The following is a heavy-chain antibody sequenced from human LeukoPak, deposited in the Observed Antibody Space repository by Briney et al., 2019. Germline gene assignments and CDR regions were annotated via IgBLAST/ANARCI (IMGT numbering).Heavy chain of an antibody. V-gene: IGHV4-59*01. CDR3: ARRRGGQFDWLLYVGEAFDI. CDR1: GGSISTYY. D-gene: IGHD3-9*01. Sequence: SETLSLTCTVSGGSISTYYWSWIRQPPGKGLEWMGYIYYSGSTNYNPSLKRRINKAVDTSKNQFSPKLTSVTAADPALYYCARRRGGQFDWLLYVGEAFDIWGQGTMVTVSS. J-gene: IGHJ3*02. CDR2: IYYSGST.